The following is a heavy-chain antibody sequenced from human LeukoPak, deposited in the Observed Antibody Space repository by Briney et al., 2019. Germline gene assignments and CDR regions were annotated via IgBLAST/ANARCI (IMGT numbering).Heavy chain of an antibody. J-gene: IGHJ5*02. CDR2: ISGSGGNT. V-gene: IGHV3-23*01. D-gene: IGHD6-19*01. CDR1: AFTFSSYA. Sequence: GGSLRLSCAASAFTFSSYAMYWVRQAPGKGLEWVAAISGSGGNTYYAESVKGWLTICRDNSKNRLYLQMNSMRAEDTAVYNCANFERTVAGPYNWFDPWGQGNLVTVSS. CDR3: ANFERTVAGPYNWFDP.